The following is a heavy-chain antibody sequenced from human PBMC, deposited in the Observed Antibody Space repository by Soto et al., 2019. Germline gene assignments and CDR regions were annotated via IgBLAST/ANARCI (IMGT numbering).Heavy chain of an antibody. CDR1: GVPFNNYS. Sequence: GSLRLSCAASGVPFNNYSMGWVRQAPGKGLKWVSGLNNFGGGQYYADSARGRFTISGDNSMKPLNLQRTGRRAEDTATYSGAKRATTLSGHFGYWGQETLVTVSS. CDR3: AKRATTLSGHFGY. CDR2: LNNFGGGQ. J-gene: IGHJ4*02. D-gene: IGHD1-1*01. V-gene: IGHV3-23*01.